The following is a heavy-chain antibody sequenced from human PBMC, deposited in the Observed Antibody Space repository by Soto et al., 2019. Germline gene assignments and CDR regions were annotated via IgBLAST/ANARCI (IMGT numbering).Heavy chain of an antibody. D-gene: IGHD5-12*01. CDR1: GFTFSSYA. CDR2: ISGSGGST. CDR3: AKDRAYSGNHYYMDG. J-gene: IGHJ6*03. Sequence: GGSLRLSCAASGFTFSSYAMSWVRQAPGKGLEWVSAISGSGGSTYYADSVKGRFTISRDNSKNTLYLQMNSLRAEDTAVYYCAKDRAYSGNHYYMDGWGKGTTVTVAS. V-gene: IGHV3-23*01.